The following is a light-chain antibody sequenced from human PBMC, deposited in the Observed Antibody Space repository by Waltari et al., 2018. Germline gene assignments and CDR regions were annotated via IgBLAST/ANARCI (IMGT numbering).Light chain of an antibody. V-gene: IGKV3-11*01. CDR2: HTS. CDR3: QQRSSWPLT. Sequence: EIVLTQSPATLSLSPGDRATLSCRASRNVGGSLALFQQKPGQAPRLLIYHTSNRATGLPARFSGSGSGTDFTLTISGLEPEDFAIYYCQQRSSWPLTFGGGTKVEI. J-gene: IGKJ4*01. CDR1: RNVGGS.